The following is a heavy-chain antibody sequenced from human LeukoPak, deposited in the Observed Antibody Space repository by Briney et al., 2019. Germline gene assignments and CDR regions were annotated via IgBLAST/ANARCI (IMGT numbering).Heavy chain of an antibody. J-gene: IGHJ6*03. Sequence: SETLSLTCTVYLDFLNIYYASWVPQPAGRGLEWIGRVYTTGSTNYTASLKSRVTISLDRSNNQVSLTLTSVTAADTAAYYCLRDAGRTIYDYYMDVWGKGTTVIVSS. CDR1: LDFLNIYY. CDR2: VYTTGST. V-gene: IGHV4-4*07. CDR3: LRDAGRTIYDYYMDV.